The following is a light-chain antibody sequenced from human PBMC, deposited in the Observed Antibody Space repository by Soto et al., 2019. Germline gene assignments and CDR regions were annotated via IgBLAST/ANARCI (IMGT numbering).Light chain of an antibody. CDR3: QQYYSYPYT. CDR1: QGISSY. Sequence: AIRMTQSPSSFSASTGDRVTITCRASQGISSYLAWYQQKPGKAPNLLIYAASTLQSGVPSRFSGSGSGTDFTLTISCLQSEDFATYCCQQYYSYPYTFGQGTKLEIK. V-gene: IGKV1-8*01. J-gene: IGKJ2*01. CDR2: AAS.